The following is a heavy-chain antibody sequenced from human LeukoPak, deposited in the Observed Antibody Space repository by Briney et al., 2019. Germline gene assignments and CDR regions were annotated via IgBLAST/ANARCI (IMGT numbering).Heavy chain of an antibody. CDR3: ARDAVVAGTEVSFDH. CDR1: GYTFTGYY. V-gene: IGHV1-2*02. Sequence: ASVKVSCKASGYTFTGYYMHWVRQAPGQGLEWMGWINPNSGGTNYAQKFQGRVTMTRDTSISTAYMELSRLRSDDTAVYYCARDAVVAGTEVSFDHWGQGTLVTVSS. J-gene: IGHJ4*02. CDR2: INPNSGGT. D-gene: IGHD6-19*01.